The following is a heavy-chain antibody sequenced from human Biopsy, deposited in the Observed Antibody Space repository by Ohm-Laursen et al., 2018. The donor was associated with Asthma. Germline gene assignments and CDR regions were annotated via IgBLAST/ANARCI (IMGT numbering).Heavy chain of an antibody. CDR1: GGTFNTYV. CDR3: ARKAGSCISRTCYSLDF. Sequence: ASVKVSCKSLGGTFNTYVIGWVRQAPGQGLEWMGGINSVFGTTTYPQKFQDRVTITADDSTSTVYVELSGLRSEDTAVYYCARKAGSCISRTCYSLDFWGQGTLVTVSS. V-gene: IGHV1-69*13. CDR2: INSVFGTT. J-gene: IGHJ4*02. D-gene: IGHD2-2*01.